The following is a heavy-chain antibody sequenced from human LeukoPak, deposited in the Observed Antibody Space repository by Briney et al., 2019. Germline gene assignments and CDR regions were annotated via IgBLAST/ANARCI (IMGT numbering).Heavy chain of an antibody. CDR2: IKEDGTET. CDR3: AKEGRSLQTY. CDR1: GFMFISNW. V-gene: IGHV3-7*03. Sequence: LGGSLRLSCAASGFMFISNWMSWVRLAPGKGLEWVANIKEDGTETYYVDSVKGRFTISRDNAKNSLYLQMNSLRVEDTAVYYCAKEGRSLQTYWGQGTLVTVSS. J-gene: IGHJ4*02. D-gene: IGHD5-24*01.